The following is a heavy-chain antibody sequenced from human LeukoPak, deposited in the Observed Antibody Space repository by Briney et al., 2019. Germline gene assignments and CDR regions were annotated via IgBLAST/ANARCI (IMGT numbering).Heavy chain of an antibody. CDR2: AHFSGST. Sequence: PSETLSLTCSVSGGSISTYYWSWIRQPPGQGLEWIGFAHFSGSTNYNPPLKGRVTLSLDTSKNQFSLSLTSVTAADTAIYYCARDGMASNEFDYWGQGTLVTVSS. V-gene: IGHV4-59*01. CDR3: ARDGMASNEFDY. J-gene: IGHJ4*02. CDR1: GGSISTYY. D-gene: IGHD5-24*01.